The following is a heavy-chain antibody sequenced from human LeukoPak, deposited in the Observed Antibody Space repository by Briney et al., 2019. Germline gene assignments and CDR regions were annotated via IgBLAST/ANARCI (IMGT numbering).Heavy chain of an antibody. CDR3: ARPIAAAGSYYYYGMDV. Sequence: GESLKISCVGSGYRFSTYWIAWARQMPGKGLEWMGIIYPGDSDTRYSPSFQGQVTISADKSISTAYLQWSSLKASDTAMYYCARPIAAAGSYYYYGMDVWGQGTTVTVSS. CDR1: GYRFSTYW. CDR2: IYPGDSDT. J-gene: IGHJ6*02. D-gene: IGHD6-13*01. V-gene: IGHV5-51*01.